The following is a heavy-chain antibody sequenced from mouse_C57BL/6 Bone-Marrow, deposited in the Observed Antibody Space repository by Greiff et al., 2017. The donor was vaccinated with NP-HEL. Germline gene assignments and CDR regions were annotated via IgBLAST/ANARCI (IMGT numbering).Heavy chain of an antibody. V-gene: IGHV1-7*01. CDR1: GYTFTSYW. J-gene: IGHJ3*01. CDR2: INPSSGYT. CDR3: ARSGYDPGLAY. Sequence: QVQLQQSGAELAKPGASVKLSCKASGYTFTSYWMHWVKQRPGQGLEWIGYINPSSGYTKYNQKFKGKATLTADKSSSTAYMQLRSLTYEDSAFYYCARSGYDPGLAYWGQGTLVTVSA. D-gene: IGHD3-2*02.